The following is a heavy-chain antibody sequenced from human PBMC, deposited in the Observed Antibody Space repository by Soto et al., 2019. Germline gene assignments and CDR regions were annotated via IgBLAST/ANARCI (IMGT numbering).Heavy chain of an antibody. Sequence: QITLTESGPTLVKPTQTLTLTCTFSGFSLRTSEVGVGWIRQPPGKALEWLALIYWDDDKRYSPSLKSRLTXTXXTSKNQVVLTMTNMDPADTATYYCAHRFDWYYFNYWGRGTVVTVSS. CDR2: IYWDDDK. J-gene: IGHJ4*02. V-gene: IGHV2-5*02. D-gene: IGHD3-9*01. CDR1: GFSLRTSEVG. CDR3: AHRFDWYYFNY.